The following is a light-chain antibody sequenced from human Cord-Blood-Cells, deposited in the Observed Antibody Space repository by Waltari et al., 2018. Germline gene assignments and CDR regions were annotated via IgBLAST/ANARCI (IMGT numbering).Light chain of an antibody. CDR2: EGS. CDR1: SSEVGSYHL. J-gene: IGLJ3*02. Sequence: QSSLSQHDSLSRSPGQSFTIPCTGTSSEVGSYHLVSWYQQHPGTAPKLMIYEGSKRPSGVSNRFSGSKSGNTASLTISGLQAEDEADYYCCSYAGSSTWVFGGGTKLTVL. CDR3: CSYAGSSTWV. V-gene: IGLV2-23*01.